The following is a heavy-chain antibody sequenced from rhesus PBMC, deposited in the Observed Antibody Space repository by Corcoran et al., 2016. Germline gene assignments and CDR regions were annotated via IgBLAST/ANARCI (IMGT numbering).Heavy chain of an antibody. V-gene: IGHV3S42*01. CDR3: AKEATRAFDY. Sequence: EVQLVESGGGLAKPGGSLRLSCAASGFTFSSYWVNWVRQTPGKGLEWISAINSGGGSTYYADSVKGRFTISRDNSKNTLSLQMNSLRAEDTAVYYCAKEATRAFDYWGQGVLVTVSS. CDR2: INSGGGST. J-gene: IGHJ4*01. CDR1: GFTFSSYW. D-gene: IGHD2-39*01.